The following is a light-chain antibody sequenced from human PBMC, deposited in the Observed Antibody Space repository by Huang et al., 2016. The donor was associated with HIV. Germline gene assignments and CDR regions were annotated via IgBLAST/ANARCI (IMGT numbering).Light chain of an antibody. CDR3: QKYNSTPIT. V-gene: IGKV1-27*01. CDR1: QDIDNY. J-gene: IGKJ5*01. Sequence: DIQMTRSPSSLSASVGDSVTITCRASQDIDNYLAWYQQKPGKVTKLLIFAASALKSGVPPRFSGSGSGTHFSLNISSLQPEDVATYYCQKYNSTPITFGQGTRLEI. CDR2: AAS.